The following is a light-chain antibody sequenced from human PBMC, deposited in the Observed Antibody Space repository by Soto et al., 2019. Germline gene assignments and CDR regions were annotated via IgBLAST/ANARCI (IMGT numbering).Light chain of an antibody. J-gene: IGLJ2*01. CDR2: EVS. Sequence: QSALTQPASVSGSPGQSITISCTGTSNDVGGYKYVSWHQQHPGKAPKLMIYEVSNRPSGVSTRFSASRSGNTASLTISGLQAEDEADCYCSAYTSIKEVFGGGTKLTVL. CDR3: SAYTSIKEV. CDR1: SNDVGGYKY. V-gene: IGLV2-14*01.